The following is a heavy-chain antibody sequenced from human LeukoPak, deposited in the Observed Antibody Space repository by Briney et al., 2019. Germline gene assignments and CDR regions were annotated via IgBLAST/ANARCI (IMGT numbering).Heavy chain of an antibody. CDR2: IYTTGST. Sequence: SETLSLTCAVSGGSLSSYYWSWMPQPAGKGLEWIGRIYTTGSTNYNPSLKSRVTMPVDTSKNQFSLKLSSVTAADTAVYYCARVLRLGINDYFDYWGQGTLVTVSS. V-gene: IGHV4-59*10. CDR1: GGSLSSYY. CDR3: ARVLRLGINDYFDY. D-gene: IGHD3-3*01. J-gene: IGHJ4*02.